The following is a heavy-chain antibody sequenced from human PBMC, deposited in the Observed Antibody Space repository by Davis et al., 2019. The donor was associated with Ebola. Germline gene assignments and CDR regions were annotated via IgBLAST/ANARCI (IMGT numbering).Heavy chain of an antibody. CDR3: AREFYSGSSHDAFDI. CDR2: ISGSGGST. Sequence: PGGSLRLSCAASGFTFSSYAMSWVRQAPGKGLEWVSAISGSGGSTYYADSVKGRFTISRDNAKNSLYLQMNSLRAEDTAVYYCAREFYSGSSHDAFDIWGQGTMVTVSS. CDR1: GFTFSSYA. D-gene: IGHD1-26*01. V-gene: IGHV3-23*01. J-gene: IGHJ3*02.